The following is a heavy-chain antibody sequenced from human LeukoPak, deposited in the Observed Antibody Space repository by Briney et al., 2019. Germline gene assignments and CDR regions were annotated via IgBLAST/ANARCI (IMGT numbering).Heavy chain of an antibody. CDR3: AKGMLVATTNFDY. D-gene: IGHD5-24*01. J-gene: IGHJ4*02. CDR1: GFTFSNFA. V-gene: IGHV3-23*01. CDR2: FSGRTTNT. Sequence: GGSLRLSCAASGFTFSNFAMTWIRQAPGKGLEWVSTFSGRTTNTYYADSVKGRFTISRHNSENTLYLQTNSLRAEDTAVYYCAKGMLVATTNFDYWGQGALVTVSS.